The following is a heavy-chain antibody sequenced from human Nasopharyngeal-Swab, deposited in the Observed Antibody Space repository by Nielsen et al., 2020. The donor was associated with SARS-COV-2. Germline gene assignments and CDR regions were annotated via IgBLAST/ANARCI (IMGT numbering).Heavy chain of an antibody. CDR1: GFTVSSNY. CDR2: IYSGGST. CDR3: ARDGQSYGMDV. V-gene: IGHV3-53*01. J-gene: IGHJ6*02. Sequence: GESLKISCAASGFTVSSNYMSWVRQAPGKGLEWVSVIYSGGSTYYADSVKGRFTISRDNSKNTLYLQMNSLTAEDTAVYYCARDGQSYGMDVWGQGTTVTVSS.